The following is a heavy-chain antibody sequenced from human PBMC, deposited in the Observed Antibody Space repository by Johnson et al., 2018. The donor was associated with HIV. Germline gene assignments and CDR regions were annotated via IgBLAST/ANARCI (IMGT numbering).Heavy chain of an antibody. CDR3: AREGGSYKDDAFDI. J-gene: IGHJ3*02. V-gene: IGHV3-20*04. Sequence: VQLVESRGVLVQPGGSLRLSCAASGFTVSSNEMSWVRQAPGKGLEWVSSINWNGGSTGYGDSVKGRFTISRDNAKNSLYLQMNSLRAEDTALYYCAREGGSYKDDAFDIWGQGTVVTVSS. D-gene: IGHD1-26*01. CDR2: INWNGGST. CDR1: GFTVSSNE.